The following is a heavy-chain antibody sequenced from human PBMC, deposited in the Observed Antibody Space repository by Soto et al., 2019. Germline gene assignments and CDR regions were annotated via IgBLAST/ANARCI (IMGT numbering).Heavy chain of an antibody. D-gene: IGHD2-21*01. CDR2: ISGRGGST. Sequence: DVQLLESGGGSVQPGGSLRLSCSASGFTFSNYAMTWVRQAPGKGLEWVSRISGRGGSTYYADSVKGRLTMSRDNSKNTLYLQMNSLSAEDTAIYYCARRAGGAVVWYYDLWGRGTLVTV. J-gene: IGHJ2*01. V-gene: IGHV3-23*01. CDR3: ARRAGGAVVWYYDL. CDR1: GFTFSNYA.